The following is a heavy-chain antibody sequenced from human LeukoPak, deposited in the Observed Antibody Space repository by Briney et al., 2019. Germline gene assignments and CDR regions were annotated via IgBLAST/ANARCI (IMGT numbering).Heavy chain of an antibody. V-gene: IGHV3-23*01. CDR2: IRANGGGT. D-gene: IGHD2-21*02. CDR1: GFTFDTNA. Sequence: PGGSLRLSCAASGFTFDTNAMTWVRQAPGKGLEWVSTIRANGGGTHYAESLRGRFTISRDNSKSTVYLQMISLSAEDTAVYYCAREPVAYCGGDCYSGGYFDLWGRGTLVTVSS. CDR3: AREPVAYCGGDCYSGGYFDL. J-gene: IGHJ2*01.